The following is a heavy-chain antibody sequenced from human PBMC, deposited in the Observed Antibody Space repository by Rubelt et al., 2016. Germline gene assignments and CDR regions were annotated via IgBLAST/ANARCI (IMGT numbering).Heavy chain of an antibody. D-gene: IGHD2-21*02. Sequence: QLQESGPGLVKPSQTLSLTCTVSGGSISSGGYYWSWIRQHPGKGLEWIGYIHDSGNTYYNPSLRSRVTISADTSNNQCSARQGSATEADTALYYCARCFPRPKSDGFWGHGTLVTGSS. CDR3: ARCFPRPKSDGF. CDR1: GGSISSGGYY. V-gene: IGHV4-31*03. J-gene: IGHJ1*01. CDR2: IHDSGNT.